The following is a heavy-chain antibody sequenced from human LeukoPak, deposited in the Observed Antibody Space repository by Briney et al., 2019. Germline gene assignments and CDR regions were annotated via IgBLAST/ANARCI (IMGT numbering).Heavy chain of an antibody. Sequence: GGSLRLSCVTSGFSFSSYWVSWVRQAPGKGLEWVANINLDGSERNYVDSVEGRLTISRDNAKNLLYLEMNSLRADDTAVYYCARPSSYSGAWGSDHWGQGTLVTVGS. D-gene: IGHD2-21*01. CDR1: GFSFSSYW. J-gene: IGHJ4*02. V-gene: IGHV3-7*01. CDR3: ARPSSYSGAWGSDH. CDR2: INLDGSER.